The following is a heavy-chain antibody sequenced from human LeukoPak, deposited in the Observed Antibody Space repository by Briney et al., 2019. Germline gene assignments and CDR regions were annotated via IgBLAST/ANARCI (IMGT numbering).Heavy chain of an antibody. CDR1: GGSITSSSYY. V-gene: IGHV4-39*07. CDR3: ARISSSNWYNERGAFDV. D-gene: IGHD6-13*01. J-gene: IGHJ3*01. CDR2: IYYSGNT. Sequence: SETLSLTCTVSGGSITSSSYYWGWIRQPPGKGLEWIGSIYYSGNTYYNPSLKSRVTISVDTSKNQFSLKLRSVTAADTAVYYCARISSSNWYNERGAFDVWGQGTMVTVSS.